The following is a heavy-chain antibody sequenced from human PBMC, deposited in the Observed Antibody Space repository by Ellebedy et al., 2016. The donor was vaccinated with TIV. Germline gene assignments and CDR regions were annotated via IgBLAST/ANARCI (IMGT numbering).Heavy chain of an antibody. CDR2: IYSDGST. V-gene: IGHV3-53*01. D-gene: IGHD1-26*01. CDR1: GFIVGHNY. J-gene: IGHJ4*02. Sequence: PGGSLRLSCAASGFIVGHNYMTWVRQAPGKGLEWVSVIYSDGSTYYAVSVKGRFTISRDNSKNTLYLQMNSLRADDTAVHYCARGGGGGSSLPNDYWGQGTLVTVSS. CDR3: ARGGGGGSSLPNDY.